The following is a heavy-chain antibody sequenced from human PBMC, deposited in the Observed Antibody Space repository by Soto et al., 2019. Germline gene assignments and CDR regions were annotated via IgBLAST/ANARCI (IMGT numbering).Heavy chain of an antibody. J-gene: IGHJ5*02. CDR3: ARVVAAAGTRANWFDP. V-gene: IGHV1-18*01. Sequence: ASVKVSCKASGYTFTSYGISWVRQAPGQGLEWMGWISAYNGNTNYAQKLQGRVTMTTDTSTSTAYMELRSLRSDDTAVYYCARVVAAAGTRANWFDPWGQGTLVTVSS. CDR2: ISAYNGNT. D-gene: IGHD6-13*01. CDR1: GYTFTSYG.